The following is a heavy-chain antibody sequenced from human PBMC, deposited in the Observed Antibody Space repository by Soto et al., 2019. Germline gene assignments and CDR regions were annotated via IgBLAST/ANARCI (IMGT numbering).Heavy chain of an antibody. V-gene: IGHV4-39*01. CDR1: GVSISSSSYS. D-gene: IGHD2-2*01. J-gene: IGHJ6*02. CDR2: IYYSGST. Sequence: SETLSLTCTVSGVSISSSSYSWGWIRQPPGKGLEWIETIYYSGSTHYNPSLEGRVAISADTPNNQLSLRLSSVTAADTAVYYCGRQPGHCGSTTCFGYYSVDVWGQGTTVTVSS. CDR3: GRQPGHCGSTTCFGYYSVDV.